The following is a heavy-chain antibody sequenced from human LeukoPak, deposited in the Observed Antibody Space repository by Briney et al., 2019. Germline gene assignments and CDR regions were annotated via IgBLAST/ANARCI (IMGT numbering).Heavy chain of an antibody. CDR3: ARDRALGSDY. D-gene: IGHD7-27*01. CDR2: IYHSGST. Sequence: SETLSLTCTVSGYSISSGYYWGWIRQPPGKGLEWIGSIYHSGSTYYNPSLKSRVTISVDTSKDQVSLKLSSVTAADTAVYYCARDRALGSDYWGQGTLVTVSS. CDR1: GYSISSGYY. V-gene: IGHV4-38-2*02. J-gene: IGHJ4*02.